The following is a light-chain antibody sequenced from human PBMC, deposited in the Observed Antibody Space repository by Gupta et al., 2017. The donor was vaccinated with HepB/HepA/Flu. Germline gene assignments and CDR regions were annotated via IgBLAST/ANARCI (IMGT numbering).Light chain of an antibody. CDR2: DVT. V-gene: IGLV2-11*01. CDR3: CSYAGSNTHWV. Sequence: SALTHPRSMSGSPGQSVTISCTGTSTNVGRYNYVSWYQQHPDKTPKLILYDVTERPSGVPNRFSGSKSGDTASLTISGLQADDEAVYYCCSYAGSNTHWVFGGGTKLTVL. CDR1: STNVGRYNY. J-gene: IGLJ3*02.